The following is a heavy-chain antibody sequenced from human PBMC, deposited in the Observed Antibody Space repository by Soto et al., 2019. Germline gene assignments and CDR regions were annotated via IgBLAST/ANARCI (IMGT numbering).Heavy chain of an antibody. CDR2: IIPIFGTA. CDR1: GGTFSSYA. CDR3: ARVRNKVATSGPFDP. D-gene: IGHD5-12*01. V-gene: IGHV1-69*13. J-gene: IGHJ5*02. Sequence: SVKVSCKASGGTFSSYAISWVRQAPGQGLEWMGGIIPIFGTANYAQKFQGRVTITADESTSTAYMELSSLRSEDTAVYYCARVRNKVATSGPFDPCGQRTLVTVSS.